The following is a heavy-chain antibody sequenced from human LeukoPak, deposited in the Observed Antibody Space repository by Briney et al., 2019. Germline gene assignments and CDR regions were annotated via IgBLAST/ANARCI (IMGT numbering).Heavy chain of an antibody. D-gene: IGHD6-13*01. J-gene: IGHJ5*02. Sequence: GGSLRLSCAASGFNFNTYWMSWVRQAPGKGLEWVSAIRGSGGSTYYADSVKGRFTISRDNSKNTLYLQMNSLRAEDTAVYYCAKGSGSSWYRVWFDPWGQGTLVTVSS. V-gene: IGHV3-23*01. CDR1: GFNFNTYW. CDR3: AKGSGSSWYRVWFDP. CDR2: IRGSGGST.